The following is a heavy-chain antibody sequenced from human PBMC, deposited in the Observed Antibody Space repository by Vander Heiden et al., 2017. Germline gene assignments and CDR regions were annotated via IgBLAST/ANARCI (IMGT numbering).Heavy chain of an antibody. CDR3: ARESYCSGGSCYDHDAFDI. D-gene: IGHD2-15*01. J-gene: IGHJ3*02. Sequence: EVQLVESGGGRVKPGGSLRLSCAASGFTFSSYSMNWVRQAPGKGLEWVSSISSSSSYIYYADSVKGRFTISRDNAKNSLYLQMNSLRAEDTAVYYCARESYCSGGSCYDHDAFDIWGQGTMVTVSS. V-gene: IGHV3-21*01. CDR2: ISSSSSYI. CDR1: GFTFSSYS.